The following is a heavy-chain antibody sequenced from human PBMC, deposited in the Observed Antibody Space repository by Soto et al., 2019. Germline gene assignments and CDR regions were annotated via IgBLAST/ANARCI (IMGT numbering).Heavy chain of an antibody. V-gene: IGHV3-49*03. CDR1: GFTFGDYA. D-gene: IGHD3-16*01. Sequence: GGSLGISCTTSGFTFGDYALSWFRKAPGKGLEWVGFIRRNAYGGTTDYAASVKGRFTISRDDSKSIAYLQMNSLRTEDTALYYCTRASSLDFDFWGQGTLVTVSS. CDR3: TRASSLDFDF. J-gene: IGHJ4*02. CDR2: IRRNAYGGTT.